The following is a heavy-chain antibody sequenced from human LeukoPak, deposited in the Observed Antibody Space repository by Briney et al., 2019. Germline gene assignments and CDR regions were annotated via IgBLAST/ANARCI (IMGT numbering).Heavy chain of an antibody. CDR1: GGSFSDYH. CDR3: ARYASGSYYWFDP. Sequence: PSETLSLTCAVYGGSFSDYHWSWVRQPPGKGLEWIATVYYTGSAYYNPSLKSRVTISVDTSKSQFSLKLSSVTTADTALYYCARYASGSYYWFDPWGQGTLVTVSS. CDR2: VYYTGSA. J-gene: IGHJ5*02. D-gene: IGHD3-10*01. V-gene: IGHV4-34*01.